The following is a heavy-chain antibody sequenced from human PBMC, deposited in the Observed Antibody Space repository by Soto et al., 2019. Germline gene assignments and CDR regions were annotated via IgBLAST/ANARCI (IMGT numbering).Heavy chain of an antibody. J-gene: IGHJ5*02. D-gene: IGHD2-2*01. V-gene: IGHV4-4*02. CDR3: ARGIITVTSSSTQLGRNNWFDP. CDR1: GGSISSSNW. Sequence: QVQLQESGPGLVKPSGTLSLTCAVSGGSISSSNWWSWVRQPPGKGLEWIGEIYHSGSTNYNPSLKSRVTISVDKSKNQFSLKLSSVTAADTAVYYCARGIITVTSSSTQLGRNNWFDPWGQGTLVTVSS. CDR2: IYHSGST.